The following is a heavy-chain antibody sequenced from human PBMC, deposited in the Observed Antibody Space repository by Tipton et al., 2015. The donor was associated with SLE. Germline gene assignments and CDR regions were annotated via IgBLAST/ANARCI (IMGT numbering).Heavy chain of an antibody. J-gene: IGHJ6*02. Sequence: TLSLTCTVFDGSLSGYYWAWLCQSPGKGLEWIGEISHDGGANYNPSLESRGTISLETSKNQFSLKLTSVTAADTAVYYCARDGGQRVISGTYDFYYYGLDVWGQGTTVTVSS. CDR3: ARDGGQRVISGTYDFYYYGLDV. D-gene: IGHD6-13*01. CDR2: ISHDGGA. V-gene: IGHV4-34*01. CDR1: DGSLSGYY.